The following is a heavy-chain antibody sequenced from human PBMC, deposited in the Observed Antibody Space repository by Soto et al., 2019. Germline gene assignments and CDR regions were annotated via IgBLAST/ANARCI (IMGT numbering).Heavy chain of an antibody. V-gene: IGHV3-21*01. CDR1: GFTFSGFS. D-gene: IGHD3-22*01. CDR3: AREADFASSGYVLDY. CDR2: VTSSPSSM. J-gene: IGHJ4*02. Sequence: PGGSLRLSCAASGFTFSGFSMNWVRQAPGKGLEWVSSVTSSPSSMFYADSVKGRFTISRDDAKDSPFLQMNSLRADDTAVYYCAREADFASSGYVLDYWGLGTLVTVSS.